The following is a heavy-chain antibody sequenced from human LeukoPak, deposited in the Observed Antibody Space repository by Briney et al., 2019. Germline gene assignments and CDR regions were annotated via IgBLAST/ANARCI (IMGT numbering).Heavy chain of an antibody. V-gene: IGHV4-59*01. CDR2: IYYSGST. Sequence: PSETLSLTCTVSGGSISSYYWSWIRQPPGKGLEWIGYIYYSGSTNYNPSLKSRVTISVDTSKNQFSLKLSSVTAADTAVYYCARDGDPTAYFDYWGQGTLVTVSS. J-gene: IGHJ4*02. D-gene: IGHD2-21*02. CDR3: ARDGDPTAYFDY. CDR1: GGSISSYY.